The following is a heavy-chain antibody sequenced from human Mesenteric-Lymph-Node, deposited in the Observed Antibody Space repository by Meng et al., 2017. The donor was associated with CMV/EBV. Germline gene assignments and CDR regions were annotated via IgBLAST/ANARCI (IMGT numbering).Heavy chain of an antibody. V-gene: IGHV1-2*06. D-gene: IGHD6-13*01. Sequence: SGYTFTGYCIYWVRQAPGQGLEWMGRINPNSGGTNYAQKFPARVTMTRDTSINTAYMELNRLISDDTAVYYCATEDMSAAGRNWPDPWGQGTLVTVSS. CDR3: ATEDMSAAGRNWPDP. CDR1: GYTFTGYC. J-gene: IGHJ5*02. CDR2: INPNSGGT.